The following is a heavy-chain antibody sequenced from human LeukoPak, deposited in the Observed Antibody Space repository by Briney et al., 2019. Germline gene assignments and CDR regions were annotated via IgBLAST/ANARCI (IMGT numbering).Heavy chain of an antibody. D-gene: IGHD6-19*01. J-gene: IGHJ4*02. CDR2: ISSSSSYI. CDR3: ARDQTSSGWYPDY. Sequence: GGSLRLSCAASGFTFSSYSMNWVRQAPGKGLEWVSSISSSSSYIYYADSVKGRFTISRDNAKNTLYLQMNSLRAEDTAVYYCARDQTSSGWYPDYWGQGTLVTVSS. V-gene: IGHV3-21*01. CDR1: GFTFSSYS.